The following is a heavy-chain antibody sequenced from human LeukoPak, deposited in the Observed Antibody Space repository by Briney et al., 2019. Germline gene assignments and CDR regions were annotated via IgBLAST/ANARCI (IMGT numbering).Heavy chain of an antibody. Sequence: SETLSLTCTVSGGSISSSSYYWGWIRQPPGKGLEWIGSIYYSGSTYYNPSLKSRVTISVDTSKNQFSLKLSSVTAADTAVYYCARITIFGVVITHGVYFDYWGQGTLVTVSS. J-gene: IGHJ4*02. CDR2: IYYSGST. D-gene: IGHD3-3*01. CDR1: GGSISSSSYY. CDR3: ARITIFGVVITHGVYFDY. V-gene: IGHV4-39*01.